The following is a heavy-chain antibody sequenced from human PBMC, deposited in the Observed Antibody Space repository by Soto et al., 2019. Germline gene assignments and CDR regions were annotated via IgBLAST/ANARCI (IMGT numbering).Heavy chain of an antibody. V-gene: IGHV3-23*01. CDR1: GFTFSSYA. D-gene: IGHD5-12*01. J-gene: IGHJ4*02. Sequence: GGSLRLSCAASGFTFSSYAMSWVRQAPGRGLEWVSTVIDTGASTYYADSVKGRFTISRDNYKNTLYLQMNSLRAEDTAIYYCARLRQWLRLIPLEFDYWGQGTLVTVSS. CDR2: VIDTGAST. CDR3: ARLRQWLRLIPLEFDY.